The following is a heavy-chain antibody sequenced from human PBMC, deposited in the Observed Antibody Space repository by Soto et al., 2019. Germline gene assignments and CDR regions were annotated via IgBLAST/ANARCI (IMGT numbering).Heavy chain of an antibody. CDR1: GYTFTSYG. J-gene: IGHJ4*02. D-gene: IGHD1-1*01. Sequence: QVHLVQSGAEVKKPGASVKVSCKASGYTFTSYGITWVRQAPGQGLEWMGWISANNGNTDYAQKLQGRVIVTRDTTTSTAYMELRSLRSDDTAVYYCARGRYGDYWGQGALVTVSS. CDR2: ISANNGNT. V-gene: IGHV1-18*01. CDR3: ARGRYGDY.